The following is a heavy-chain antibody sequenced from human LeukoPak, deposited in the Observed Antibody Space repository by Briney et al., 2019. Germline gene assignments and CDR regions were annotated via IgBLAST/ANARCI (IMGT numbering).Heavy chain of an antibody. CDR3: ARSGYDWVQLYLGSDY. D-gene: IGHD5-12*01. CDR2: ISVENGNT. V-gene: IGHV1-18*01. CDR1: GYPFSCYG. Sequence: AAVRVSFKASGYPFSCYGINWVRQPPGQGLDWMGGISVENGNTNSAQKFQDRVTMSTDTSTTTAYMELRGLTSDDTAVYYCARSGYDWVQLYLGSDYWGQGTLVTVSS. J-gene: IGHJ4*02.